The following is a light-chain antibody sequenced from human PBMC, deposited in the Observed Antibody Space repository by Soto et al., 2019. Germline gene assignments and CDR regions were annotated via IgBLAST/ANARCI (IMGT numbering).Light chain of an antibody. CDR2: RKN. J-gene: IGLJ1*01. CDR1: SSNIGSNY. V-gene: IGLV1-47*01. CDR3: AAWDDSLSGYV. Sequence: QSVLTQPPSASGTPGQRVTISCSGSSSNIGSNYVYWYQQLPGTAPKVLIYRKNQRPSGVPDRFSGSKSGTSASLAISGLRSEDEADYYCAAWDDSLSGYVFGTGTKLTVL.